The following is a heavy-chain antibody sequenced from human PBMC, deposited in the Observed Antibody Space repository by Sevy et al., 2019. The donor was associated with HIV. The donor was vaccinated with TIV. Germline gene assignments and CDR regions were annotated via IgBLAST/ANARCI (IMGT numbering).Heavy chain of an antibody. CDR1: GFTFSSYG. J-gene: IGHJ5*02. V-gene: IGHV3-33*01. Sequence: GGSLRLSCAASGFTFSSYGMHWVRQAPGKGLEWVAVIWYDGSNKYYADSVKGRFTISRDNSKNTLYLQMNGLRAEDTAVYYGARDRGDTMVRGVSGWFDPWGQGTLVTVSS. CDR3: ARDRGDTMVRGVSGWFDP. D-gene: IGHD3-10*01. CDR2: IWYDGSNK.